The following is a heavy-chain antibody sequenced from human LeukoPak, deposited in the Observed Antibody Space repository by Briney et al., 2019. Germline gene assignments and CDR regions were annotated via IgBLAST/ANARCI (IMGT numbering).Heavy chain of an antibody. CDR2: IYSGGST. J-gene: IGHJ5*02. V-gene: IGHV3-53*01. CDR3: ARAEETTWGIDP. D-gene: IGHD1-7*01. Sequence: GGSLRLSCAASGFTVTTNYMSWVRQAPGKGLEWVSVIYSGGSTYYADSVKGRFTISRDNAKNSLYLQMNHLRAEDTAVYYCARAEETTWGIDPWGQGTLVTVSS. CDR1: GFTVTTNY.